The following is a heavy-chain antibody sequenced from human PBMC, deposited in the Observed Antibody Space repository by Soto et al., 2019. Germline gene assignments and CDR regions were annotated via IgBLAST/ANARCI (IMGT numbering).Heavy chain of an antibody. D-gene: IGHD2-15*01. Sequence: EVQLVESGGGLVQPGESLRLSCAASGFTFSSYWMHWVRQAPGKGLVWVSRINSDGSSTSYEGSVKGRLTISRDNAKNTLYLQMNSLRAEDTAVYYCVRTSLVVAAATREDYWGQGTLVTVSS. CDR1: GFTFSSYW. V-gene: IGHV3-74*01. CDR3: VRTSLVVAAATREDY. CDR2: INSDGSST. J-gene: IGHJ4*02.